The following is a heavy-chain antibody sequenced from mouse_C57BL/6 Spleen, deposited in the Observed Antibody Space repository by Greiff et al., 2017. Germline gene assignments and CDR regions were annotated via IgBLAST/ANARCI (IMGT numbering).Heavy chain of an antibody. D-gene: IGHD1-1*01. CDR2: IWGVGST. J-gene: IGHJ3*01. V-gene: IGHV2-6*01. Sequence: QVQLKESGPGLVAPSQSLSITCTVSGFSLTSYGVDWVRQSPGKGLEWLGVIWGVGSTNYNSAPKSRLSISKENSKSQVFLKMNSLQTDDTAMYYCATAQDYGSSRFAYWGQGTLVTVSA. CDR3: ATAQDYGSSRFAY. CDR1: GFSLTSYG.